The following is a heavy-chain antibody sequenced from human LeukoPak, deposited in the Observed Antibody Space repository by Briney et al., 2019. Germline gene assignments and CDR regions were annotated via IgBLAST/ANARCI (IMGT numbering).Heavy chain of an antibody. J-gene: IGHJ4*02. CDR1: GGSFSGFY. V-gene: IGHV4-34*01. D-gene: IGHD3-10*02. Sequence: PSETLSLTCAVYGGSFSGFYWSWIRQPPGKGLEWIGEINHSGSTNYNPSLKRRVTLSVDPSTHQFSLMLSSVTAADTAVYYCATMFHPHTSREFDYWGQGTLVTVSS. CDR2: INHSGST. CDR3: ATMFHPHTSREFDY.